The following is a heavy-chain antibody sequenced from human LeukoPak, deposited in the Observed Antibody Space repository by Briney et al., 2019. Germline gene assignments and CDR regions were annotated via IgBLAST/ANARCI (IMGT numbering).Heavy chain of an antibody. D-gene: IGHD5/OR15-5a*01. CDR2: ISAYNGNT. J-gene: IGHJ5*02. Sequence: EASVKVSCKASGYTFTSYGISWVRQAPGQGLEWMGWISAYNGNTNYAQKLQGRVTVTTDTSTSTAYMELRSPRSDDTAVYYCARDLRYWFDPWGQGTLVTVSS. CDR1: GYTFTSYG. CDR3: ARDLRYWFDP. V-gene: IGHV1-18*04.